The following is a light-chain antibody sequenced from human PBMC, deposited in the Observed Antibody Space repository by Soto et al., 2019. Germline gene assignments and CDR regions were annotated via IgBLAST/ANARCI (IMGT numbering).Light chain of an antibody. CDR2: DAS. V-gene: IGKV3-11*01. CDR3: QQRHLWPIT. Sequence: EIVLTQSPATLSLSPGERATLSCRASQSVGGYLAWYKQKPGQGPRLVIYDASNRATGITARFSGSGSGTDFTLTISSLEPEDSAVYYCQQRHLWPITVGQGTRVEIK. CDR1: QSVGGY. J-gene: IGKJ5*01.